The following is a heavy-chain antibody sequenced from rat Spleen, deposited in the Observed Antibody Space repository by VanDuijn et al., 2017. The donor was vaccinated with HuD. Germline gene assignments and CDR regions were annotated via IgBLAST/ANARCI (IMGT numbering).Heavy chain of an antibody. V-gene: IGHV5-25*01. Sequence: EVQLVESGGGLVQPGRSMKLSCAASGFTFSNYYMAWVRQAPTKGLEWVASISSGGGSTYSGDSVKGRFTISRDNAKSTLYLQMNSLRSEDTATYYCATAGTRISRFAYWGQGTLVTVSS. CDR3: ATAGTRISRFAY. D-gene: IGHD1-4*01. J-gene: IGHJ3*01. CDR2: ISSGGGST. CDR1: GFTFSNYY.